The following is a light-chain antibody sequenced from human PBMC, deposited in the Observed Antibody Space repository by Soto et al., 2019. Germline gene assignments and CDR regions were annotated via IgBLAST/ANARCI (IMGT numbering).Light chain of an antibody. CDR2: GAS. CDR1: QSVSSN. J-gene: IGKJ1*01. Sequence: EIVMTQSPATLSVSPGERATLSCRASQSVSSNLAWYQQKPGQAPRLLIYGASTRATGIPARFSGSGSGTEFTLTISSLQSYYFAVYYCQQYNNWPRTFCQETKLDIK. V-gene: IGKV3-15*01. CDR3: QQYNNWPRT.